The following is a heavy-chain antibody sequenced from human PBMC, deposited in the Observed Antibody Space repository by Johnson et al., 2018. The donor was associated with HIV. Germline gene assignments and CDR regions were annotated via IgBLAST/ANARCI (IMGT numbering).Heavy chain of an antibody. Sequence: EVQLVESGGGVVRPGGSLRVSCAASGFTFDDYGMNWVRQAPGKGLEWVSGINWNGGSTGYADSVKGRFTISRDNAKNSLYLQMNSLRAEDTAWYYCARAEICEGRVGDFAFDIWGQGTMVTVSS. CDR3: ARAEICEGRVGDFAFDI. V-gene: IGHV3-20*04. D-gene: IGHD3-10*01. J-gene: IGHJ3*02. CDR2: INWNGGST. CDR1: GFTFDDYG.